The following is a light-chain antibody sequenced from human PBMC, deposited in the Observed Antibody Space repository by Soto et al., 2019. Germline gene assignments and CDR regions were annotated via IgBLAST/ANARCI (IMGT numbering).Light chain of an antibody. CDR2: GAS. CDR3: QQYGRSRPWT. V-gene: IGKV3-20*01. CDR1: QSVSNNY. Sequence: TQSPGTLSLSPGERATLSCRASQSVSNNYLAWYQQKPGQAPRLLIYGASSRATGIPDRFSGSGSGTDFTLTISRLEPEDFAVYYCQQYGRSRPWTFGQGTKVDIK. J-gene: IGKJ1*01.